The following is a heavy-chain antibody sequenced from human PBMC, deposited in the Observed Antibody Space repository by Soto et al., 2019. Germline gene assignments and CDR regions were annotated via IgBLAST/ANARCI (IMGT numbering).Heavy chain of an antibody. V-gene: IGHV4-31*03. J-gene: IGHJ4*02. Sequence: SETLSLTCTVSGGSIISGGYYWIWIGQHPGKGLEWIGYIYYSGSTYYNPSLKSRVTISVDTSKNQFSLKLSSVTAADTAVYYCARALGLRIGYYFDYWGQGTLVTVPS. D-gene: IGHD4-17*01. CDR2: IYYSGST. CDR1: GGSIISGGYY. CDR3: ARALGLRIGYYFDY.